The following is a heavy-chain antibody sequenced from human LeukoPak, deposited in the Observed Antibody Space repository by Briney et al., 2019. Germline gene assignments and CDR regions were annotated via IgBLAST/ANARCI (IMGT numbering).Heavy chain of an antibody. D-gene: IGHD3/OR15-3a*01. CDR3: AKAHLLDWLLPFDY. CDR2: VSNDGGDK. CDR1: EFTFSSYA. V-gene: IGHV3-30*18. J-gene: IGHJ4*02. Sequence: GGSLRLSCAASEFTFSSYAMHWVRQAPGKGLEWVALVSNDGGDKYYADSVKGRFTISRDNSKNTLYLQMNSMRGEDTGVYYCAKAHLLDWLLPFDYWGQGTLVTVSS.